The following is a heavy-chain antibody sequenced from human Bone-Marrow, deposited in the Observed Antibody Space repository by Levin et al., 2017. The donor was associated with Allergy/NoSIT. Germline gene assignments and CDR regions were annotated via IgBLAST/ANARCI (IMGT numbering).Heavy chain of an antibody. Sequence: RPGGSLRLSCAASGFLFRNAWMNWVRQAPGKGLEWIGRIKSRADGGTIDYAAPVKGRFTISRDDSKNTLYLQMNGLKIEDTALYYCTTDMYRGYYGLSVWGQGTKVTVSS. CDR1: GFLFRNAW. D-gene: IGHD3-22*01. CDR3: TTDMYRGYYGLSV. CDR2: IKSRADGGTI. V-gene: IGHV3-15*01. J-gene: IGHJ6*02.